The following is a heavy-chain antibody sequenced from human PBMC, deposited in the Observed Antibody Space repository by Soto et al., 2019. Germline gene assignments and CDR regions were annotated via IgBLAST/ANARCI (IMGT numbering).Heavy chain of an antibody. J-gene: IGHJ4*02. CDR3: ARVDSAAGYFDY. D-gene: IGHD6-25*01. CDR1: GYSLTSYG. CDR2: ISAYNGNT. V-gene: IGHV1-18*01. Sequence: GASVNVSCEASGYSLTSYGMSWVRQAPGQGLEWMGWISAYNGNTNYAQKLQGRVTMTTDTSTSTAYMELRSLRSDDTAVYYCARVDSAAGYFDYWGQGTRVTVSS.